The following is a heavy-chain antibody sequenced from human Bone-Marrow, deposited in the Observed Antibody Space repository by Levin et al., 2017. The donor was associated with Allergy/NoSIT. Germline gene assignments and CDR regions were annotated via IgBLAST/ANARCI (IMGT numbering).Heavy chain of an antibody. CDR3: AKDKFPMVRGANYFDS. J-gene: IGHJ4*02. CDR2: IFSDGINK. Sequence: PGESLKISCAASGFTFRSYAMHWVRQAPGKGLEWVAVIFSDGINKYYADSVKGRLTISRDNSENTPYLQMNSLRPEDTAVYYCAKDKFPMVRGANYFDSWGQGSLVTVSS. CDR1: GFTFRSYA. V-gene: IGHV3-30*18. D-gene: IGHD3-10*01.